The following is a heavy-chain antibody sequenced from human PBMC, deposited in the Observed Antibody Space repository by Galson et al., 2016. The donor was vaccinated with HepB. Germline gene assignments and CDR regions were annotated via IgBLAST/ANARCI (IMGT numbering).Heavy chain of an antibody. CDR1: GFTFSDYW. J-gene: IGHJ4*03. CDR3: SSAAYHYGSNGYYFAY. D-gene: IGHD3-22*01. CDR2: IKQDGSEK. V-gene: IGHV3-7*05. Sequence: ASGFTFSDYWVAWVRQTPEEGLEWVANIKQDGSEKYYVDSVKGRFTISRDNAKNSLYLQMNSLRPEDTAVYYCSSAAYHYGSNGYYFAYWGQGTTVTVSS.